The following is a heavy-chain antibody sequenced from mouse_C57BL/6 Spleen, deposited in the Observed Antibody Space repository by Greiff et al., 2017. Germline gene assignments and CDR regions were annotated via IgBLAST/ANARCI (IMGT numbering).Heavy chain of an antibody. V-gene: IGHV14-2*01. J-gene: IGHJ3*01. CDR2: IDPEDGDT. Sequence: VQLKEPGAELVKPGASVKLSCTASGFNIKDYYMHWVKQRTEKGLEWIGRIDPEDGDTKYAPKFQGKATLTADTSSNTAYLQPSSLTSEDTAVYYCASSPDGYPFAYWGQGTLVTVSA. D-gene: IGHD2-3*01. CDR3: ASSPDGYPFAY. CDR1: GFNIKDYY.